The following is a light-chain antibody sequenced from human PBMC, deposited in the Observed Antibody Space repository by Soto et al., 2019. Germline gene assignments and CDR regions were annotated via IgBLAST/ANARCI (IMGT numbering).Light chain of an antibody. CDR3: ISKGEGLTSV. CDR2: EVT. V-gene: IGLV2-14*01. CDR1: SSDVGGYNY. J-gene: IGLJ1*01. Sequence: QSALTQAACVSGSPGQSITISWTGTSSDVGGYNYVSWYQQHPGNVPKLMIYEVTSRPAGVSHRFSGSKSGNTASLTISGLQAEDEADYYCISKGEGLTSVFATG.